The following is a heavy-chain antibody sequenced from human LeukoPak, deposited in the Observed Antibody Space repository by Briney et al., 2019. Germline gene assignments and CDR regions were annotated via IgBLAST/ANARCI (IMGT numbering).Heavy chain of an antibody. CDR2: ISSSSSYI. V-gene: IGHV3-21*01. Sequence: GGSLRLSCAASGFAFSSYALNWVRQAPGKGLEWVSSISSSSSYIYYADSVKGRFTISRDNAKNSLYLQMNSLRAEDTAVYYCARMGTYYYDSSAGAFDIWGQGTMVTVSS. CDR3: ARMGTYYYDSSAGAFDI. CDR1: GFAFSSYA. D-gene: IGHD3-22*01. J-gene: IGHJ3*02.